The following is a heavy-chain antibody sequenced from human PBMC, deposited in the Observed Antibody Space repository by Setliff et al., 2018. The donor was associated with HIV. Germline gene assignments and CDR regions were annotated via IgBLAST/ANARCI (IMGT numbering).Heavy chain of an antibody. Sequence: SETLSLTCTVSGGSINSGGYYWSWIRQHPGKGLEWIGYISYSGSTYYNPSLKSRVTISVDTYNNQFSLKLSSVTAADTAVYYCARLEYYYYMDVWGNGTTVTVSS. CDR2: ISYSGST. CDR3: ARLEYYYYMDV. J-gene: IGHJ6*03. CDR1: GGSINSGGYY. V-gene: IGHV4-31*03.